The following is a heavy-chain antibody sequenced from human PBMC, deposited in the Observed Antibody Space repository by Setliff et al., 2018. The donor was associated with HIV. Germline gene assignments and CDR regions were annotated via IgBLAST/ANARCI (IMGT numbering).Heavy chain of an antibody. CDR3: AKTGGSSWYFYFDY. Sequence: PSETLSLTCTVSGGSISSGSYYWSWIRQPAGKGLEWIGRIYTSGSTNYNPSLKSRVTMSVDTSKNQFSLKLSSVTAADTAVYYCAKTGGSSWYFYFDYWGQGILVTVSS. CDR2: IYTSGST. J-gene: IGHJ4*02. CDR1: GGSISSGSYY. V-gene: IGHV4-61*02. D-gene: IGHD6-13*01.